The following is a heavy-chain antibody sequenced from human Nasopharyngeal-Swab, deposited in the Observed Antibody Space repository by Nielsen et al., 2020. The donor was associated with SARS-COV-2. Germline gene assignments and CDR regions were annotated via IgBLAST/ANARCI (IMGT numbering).Heavy chain of an antibody. D-gene: IGHD6-19*01. Sequence: LSLTCAASGFTFSSYEMNWVRQAPGKGLEWVSSINSFSTYIYYADSVKGRFTISRDNAKNSLFLQLSSLRVEDSAVYYCARMADSSGWYIDYWGQGTLVTVSS. CDR2: INSFSTYI. V-gene: IGHV3-21*01. J-gene: IGHJ4*02. CDR1: GFTFSSYE. CDR3: ARMADSSGWYIDY.